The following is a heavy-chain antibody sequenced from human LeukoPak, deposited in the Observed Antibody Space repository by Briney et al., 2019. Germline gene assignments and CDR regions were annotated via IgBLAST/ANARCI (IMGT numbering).Heavy chain of an antibody. CDR2: IIWSGGST. D-gene: IGHD3-10*01. CDR3: ARDDYGSGSWNDY. CDR1: GFTFDHYG. J-gene: IGHJ4*02. V-gene: IGHV3-20*04. Sequence: GGSLRLSCAASGFTFDHYGMSWVRQAPGKGLEWVSGIIWSGGSTGYADSVKGRFTISRDNAKNSLYLQMNSLRAEDTALYYCARDDYGSGSWNDYWGQGTLVTVSS.